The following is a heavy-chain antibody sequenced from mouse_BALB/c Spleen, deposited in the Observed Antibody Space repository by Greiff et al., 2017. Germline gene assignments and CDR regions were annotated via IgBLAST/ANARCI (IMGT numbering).Heavy chain of an antibody. D-gene: IGHD2-4*01. J-gene: IGHJ3*01. CDR3: ARRLPFAY. Sequence: EVQLQQSGAELVRPGALVKLSCKASGFNIKDYYMHWVKQRPEQGLEWIGWIDPENGNTIYDPKFQGKASITADTSSNTAYLQLSSLTSEDTAVYYCARRLPFAYWGQGTLVTVSA. V-gene: IGHV14-1*02. CDR1: GFNIKDYY. CDR2: IDPENGNT.